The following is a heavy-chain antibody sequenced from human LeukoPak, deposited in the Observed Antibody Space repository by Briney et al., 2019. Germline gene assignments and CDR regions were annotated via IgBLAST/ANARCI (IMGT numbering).Heavy chain of an antibody. CDR1: GGTFSSYA. J-gene: IGHJ6*03. CDR2: IIPIFGTA. V-gene: IGHV1-69*05. CDR3: ASLYGWYYYMDV. Sequence: SVKVSCKASGGTFSSYAISWVRQAPGQGLEWMGGIIPIFGTANYAQKFQGRVTITTDESTSTAYMELSSLRSEDTAVYYCASLYGWYYYMDVWGKGTTVTVYS. D-gene: IGHD3-10*01.